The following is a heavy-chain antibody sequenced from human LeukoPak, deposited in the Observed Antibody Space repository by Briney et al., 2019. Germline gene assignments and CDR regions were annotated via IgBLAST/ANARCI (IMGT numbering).Heavy chain of an antibody. Sequence: GGSLRLSCAASGFSFSSHWVHWVRQAPGKGLVWVSRISDDGSYTSNVDSVKGRFTISRDNSKNTLYLQMNSLRAEDTAVYYCAKDLRFLEWLLGPDYYGMDVWGQGTTVTVSS. CDR3: AKDLRFLEWLLGPDYYGMDV. D-gene: IGHD3-3*01. CDR1: GFSFSSHW. J-gene: IGHJ6*02. V-gene: IGHV3-74*01. CDR2: ISDDGSYT.